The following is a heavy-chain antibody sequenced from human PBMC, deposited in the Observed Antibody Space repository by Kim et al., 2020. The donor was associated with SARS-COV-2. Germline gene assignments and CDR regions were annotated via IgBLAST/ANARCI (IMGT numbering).Heavy chain of an antibody. CDR3: ARSSRTMAVGATGQMSRTAFDI. CDR1: GYTFTNYV. Sequence: ASVKVSCKASGYTFTNYVISWVRQAPGQGLEWMGWISTYNGNTNYAQMLQDRVTLTTDTSTTTAYMELRSLISDDTAVYYCARSSRTMAVGATGQMSRTAFDIWGQGTMVTVSS. D-gene: IGHD1-26*01. V-gene: IGHV1-18*04. J-gene: IGHJ3*02. CDR2: ISTYNGNT.